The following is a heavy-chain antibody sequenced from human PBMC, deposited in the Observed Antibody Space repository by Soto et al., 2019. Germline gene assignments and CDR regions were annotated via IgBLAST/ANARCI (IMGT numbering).Heavy chain of an antibody. D-gene: IGHD3-22*01. CDR2: IYHTGTT. V-gene: IGHV4-30-2*01. Sequence: QLHLQESGSGLVKPSQTLSLTCTVSGGSINSGGYSWTWIRQPPGKGLEWIGFIYHTGTTYYNPSLKSRVTISVDRSKNQFSLKLNSLTAADTAVYYCARGVNYYDSSGSSWFDPWGQGALVTVSS. CDR3: ARGVNYYDSSGSSWFDP. CDR1: GGSINSGGYS. J-gene: IGHJ5*02.